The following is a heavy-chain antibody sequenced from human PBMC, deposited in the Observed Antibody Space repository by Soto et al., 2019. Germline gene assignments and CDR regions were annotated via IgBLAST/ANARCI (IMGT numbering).Heavy chain of an antibody. J-gene: IGHJ4*02. CDR1: GFIFDTYA. D-gene: IGHD1-26*01. CDR2: ISWNSGSK. V-gene: IGHV3-9*01. Sequence: GGSLRLSCAASGFIFDTYAMHWVRQIPGKGLEWVSGISWNSGSKAYADSVKGRFTISRDNAKNSLYLQMNNLRVEDSALYYCAREGDGNYFYFDYWGQGTRVTVSS. CDR3: AREGDGNYFYFDY.